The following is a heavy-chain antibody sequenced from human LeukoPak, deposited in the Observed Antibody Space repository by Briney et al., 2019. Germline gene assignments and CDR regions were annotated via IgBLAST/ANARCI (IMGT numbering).Heavy chain of an antibody. Sequence: QLGGSLRLSCVASGFTFSNYWMHWVRQAPGEGLVWVSRINGDGSGTSYADSVKGRFTSSRDNAKNTVFLQMNNLRVEDTAVYYCARDIRDYNYWGQGTLVTVSS. J-gene: IGHJ4*02. D-gene: IGHD3-10*01. CDR3: ARDIRDYNY. V-gene: IGHV3-74*01. CDR2: INGDGSGT. CDR1: GFTFSNYW.